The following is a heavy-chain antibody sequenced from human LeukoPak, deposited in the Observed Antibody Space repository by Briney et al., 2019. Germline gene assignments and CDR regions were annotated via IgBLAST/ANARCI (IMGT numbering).Heavy chain of an antibody. V-gene: IGHV3-23*01. J-gene: IGHJ4*02. CDR3: AKDYDFWSGYLGFDY. CDR2: IRGSGGST. Sequence: PGGSLRLSCAASGFTLSSYAMSWVRQAPGKGLEWVSGIRGSGGSTYYADSVKGRITMSRDNSKNTLYLQMNSLRAEDTAVYYCAKDYDFWSGYLGFDYWGQGTLVTVSS. D-gene: IGHD3-3*01. CDR1: GFTLSSYA.